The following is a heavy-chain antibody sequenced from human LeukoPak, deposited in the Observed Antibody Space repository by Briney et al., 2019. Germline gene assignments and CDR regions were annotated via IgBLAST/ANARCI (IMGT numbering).Heavy chain of an antibody. CDR2: INHSGST. D-gene: IGHD5-18*01. Sequence: SETLSLTCAVYGGSFSGYYWSWIRQPPGKGLEWIGEINHSGSTNYNPSLKSRVTISVDTSKNQFSLKLSSVTAADTAVYYCARGPGDCYGYNHFDYWGQGTLVTVSS. J-gene: IGHJ4*02. CDR1: GGSFSGYY. V-gene: IGHV4-34*01. CDR3: ARGPGDCYGYNHFDY.